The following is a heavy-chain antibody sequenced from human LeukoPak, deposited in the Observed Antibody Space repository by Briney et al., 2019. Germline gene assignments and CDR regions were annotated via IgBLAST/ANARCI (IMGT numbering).Heavy chain of an antibody. Sequence: GGSLRLSCAASGFTFSSYSMNWVRQAPGKGLEWVSSISSSSSYIYYADSVKGRFTISRDNAKNSLYLQMNSLRAEDTAVYYCARDVYSSGYIGYWGQGTPVTVSS. V-gene: IGHV3-21*01. D-gene: IGHD3-22*01. CDR3: ARDVYSSGYIGY. CDR1: GFTFSSYS. J-gene: IGHJ4*02. CDR2: ISSSSSYI.